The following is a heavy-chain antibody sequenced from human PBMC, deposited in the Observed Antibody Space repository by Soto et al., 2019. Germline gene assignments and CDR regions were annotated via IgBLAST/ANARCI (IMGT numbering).Heavy chain of an antibody. CDR3: AKDLDWNDGFDY. V-gene: IGHV3-30*18. CDR2: ISYDGSNK. D-gene: IGHD1-1*01. Sequence: GGSLRLSCAASGFTFSSYGMHWVRQAPGKGLEWVAVISYDGSNKYYADSVKGRFTISRDNSKNTLYLQMNSLRAEDTAVYYCAKDLDWNDGFDYWRQGTLVTVSS. J-gene: IGHJ4*02. CDR1: GFTFSSYG.